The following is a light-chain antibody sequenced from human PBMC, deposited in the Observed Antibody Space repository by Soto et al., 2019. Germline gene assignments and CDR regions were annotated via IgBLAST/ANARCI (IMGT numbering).Light chain of an antibody. CDR1: NSNIGSNT. CDR3: AAWDDSLSAVV. J-gene: IGLJ2*01. Sequence: QSVLTQPPSASGTPGQRVTISCSGSNSNIGSNTVEWYQQLPGTAPKLLVYSNNQRPSGVPGRFSGSKSGTSASLAITGLQSTDEADYYCAAWDDSLSAVVFGGGTTLTVL. CDR2: SNN. V-gene: IGLV1-44*01.